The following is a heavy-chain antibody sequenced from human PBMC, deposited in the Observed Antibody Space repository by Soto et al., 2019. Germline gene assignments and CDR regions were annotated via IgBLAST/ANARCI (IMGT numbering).Heavy chain of an antibody. CDR2: ISGGGRT. J-gene: IGHJ6*02. D-gene: IGHD6-6*01. CDR3: ARDDYWKYRSSSVYYGMDV. V-gene: IGHV3-66*01. Sequence: GGSLRLSCAASGFTVSSNYMNWVRQAPGKGLEWVSVISGGGRTYYADSVKDRFIISRDDSKNTLFLQMNSLRAEDTAVYYCARDDYWKYRSSSVYYGMDVWGQGTTVTVSS. CDR1: GFTVSSNY.